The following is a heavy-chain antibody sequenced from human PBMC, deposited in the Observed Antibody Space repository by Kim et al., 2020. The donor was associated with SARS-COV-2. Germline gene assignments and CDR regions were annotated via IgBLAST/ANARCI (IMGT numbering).Heavy chain of an antibody. CDR3: ARRPGAYSSSSYFDS. CDR2: IYYSGYT. D-gene: IGHD6-6*01. CDR1: GGSISTYY. J-gene: IGHJ4*02. V-gene: IGHV4-59*13. Sequence: SETLSLTCTVSGGSISTYYWSWIRQPPGKGREWIGYIYYSGYTSYNPSLKSRVTISADTSKNHFSLKLSSVTAADTAVYYCARRPGAYSSSSYFDSWGQGTLVTVSS.